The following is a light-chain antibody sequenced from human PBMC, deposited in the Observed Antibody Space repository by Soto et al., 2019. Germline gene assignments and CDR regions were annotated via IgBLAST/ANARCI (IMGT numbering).Light chain of an antibody. CDR1: QSVSSNY. Sequence: EIVLTQSPGTLSLSPGERATLSCRASQSVSSNYLAWYQRKPGQAPRLLIYGASSRATGIPNWFSGSGSGTDFTVTITRLEPEDFAVYYCQEYCSSPPTCGQGTKVEIK. J-gene: IGKJ1*01. V-gene: IGKV3-20*01. CDR3: QEYCSSPPT. CDR2: GAS.